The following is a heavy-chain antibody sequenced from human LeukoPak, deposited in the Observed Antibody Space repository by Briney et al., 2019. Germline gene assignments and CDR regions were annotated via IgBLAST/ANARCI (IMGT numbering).Heavy chain of an antibody. V-gene: IGHV1-2*02. CDR2: INPNSGGT. CDR1: GYTFTGYY. J-gene: IGHJ4*02. D-gene: IGHD3-22*01. CDR3: ARDSGYYDSNGYYPFDY. Sequence: ASVKVSCKASGYTFTGYYMHWVRQAPGQGLEWMGWINPNSGGTNYAQKFQGRVTMTRDTSISTAYMELSRLRSDDTAVYYCARDSGYYDSNGYYPFDYWGQGTLVTVSS.